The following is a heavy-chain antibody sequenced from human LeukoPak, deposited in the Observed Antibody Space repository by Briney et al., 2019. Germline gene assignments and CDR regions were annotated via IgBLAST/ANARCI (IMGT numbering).Heavy chain of an antibody. CDR2: ISGSGGST. V-gene: IGHV3-23*01. D-gene: IGHD3-22*01. CDR3: AKVTYDSSGYLDY. Sequence: GGSLRLSCAASGFTFSSYAMSWVRQAPGKGLEWVSAISGSGGSTYYADSVKGRFTISRDNSKNTLYLQMNSLRAEDTAIYYCAKVTYDSSGYLDYWGQGTLVTVSS. CDR1: GFTFSSYA. J-gene: IGHJ4*02.